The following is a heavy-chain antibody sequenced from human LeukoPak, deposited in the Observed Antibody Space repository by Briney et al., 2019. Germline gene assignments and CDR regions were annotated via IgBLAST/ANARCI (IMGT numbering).Heavy chain of an antibody. J-gene: IGHJ4*02. CDR3: ARAWPNTWNDY. CDR1: GFTFSSYG. Sequence: GGSLRLSCAASGFTFSSYGMHWDRQAPGKGLEWVAVIWYDGSNKYYADSVKGRFTISRDNSKNTLYLQMNSLRAEDTAVYYCARAWPNTWNDYWGQGTLVTVSS. D-gene: IGHD1-1*01. CDR2: IWYDGSNK. V-gene: IGHV3-33*01.